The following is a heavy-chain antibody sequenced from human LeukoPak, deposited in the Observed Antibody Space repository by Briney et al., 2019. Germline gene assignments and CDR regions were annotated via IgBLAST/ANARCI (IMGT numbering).Heavy chain of an antibody. CDR2: ISGSGGGT. J-gene: IGHJ2*01. CDR3: ARRAVTIDPQYWYSDL. D-gene: IGHD4-11*01. V-gene: IGHV3-64*01. Sequence: GGSLRLSCAASGFTFSTYAMHWVRQAPGRGLEYVSSISGSGGGTYYANSVKGRFTISRDNSKDTLYLQMGSLRTEDMAVYYCARRAVTIDPQYWYSDLWGRGTLVTVSS. CDR1: GFTFSTYA.